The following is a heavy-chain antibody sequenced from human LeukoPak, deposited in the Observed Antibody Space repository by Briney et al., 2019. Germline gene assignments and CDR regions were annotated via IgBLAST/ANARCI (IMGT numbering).Heavy chain of an antibody. D-gene: IGHD3-10*01. V-gene: IGHV1-2*02. Sequence: GASVKVSCKASGYTFTGYYMHWVRQAPGQGLEWMGWINPNSGGTNYAQKFQGRVTMTRDTSISTAYMELSRLRSDDTAVYYCARGSYGSGSYNPLKFDYWGQGTPVTVSS. CDR1: GYTFTGYY. CDR3: ARGSYGSGSYNPLKFDY. J-gene: IGHJ4*02. CDR2: INPNSGGT.